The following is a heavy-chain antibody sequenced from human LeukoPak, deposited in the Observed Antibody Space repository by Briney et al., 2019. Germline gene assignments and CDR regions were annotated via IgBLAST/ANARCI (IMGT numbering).Heavy chain of an antibody. CDR1: GGSISSSSYY. J-gene: IGHJ6*03. V-gene: IGHV4-39*07. Sequence: SETLSLTCTVSGGSISSSSYYWGWIRQPPGKGLEWIGSIYYSGSTYYNPSLKSRVTISVDTSKNQFSLRLSSVTAADTAVYYCARVKVVGGNYMDVWGKGTTVTIS. CDR3: ARVKVVGGNYMDV. CDR2: IYYSGST. D-gene: IGHD2-15*01.